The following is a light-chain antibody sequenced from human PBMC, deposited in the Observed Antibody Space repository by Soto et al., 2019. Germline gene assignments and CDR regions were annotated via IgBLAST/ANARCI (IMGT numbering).Light chain of an antibody. Sequence: DIQMTQSPSSLSASVGDRVTITCRASQSISSYLNWYQQKPGKAPKLLIYAASSLQSGVPSRFSGSGSGTDFTLTISSMQPEAFETYYCQQSYSTLTWTFGQGTKVEIK. CDR3: QQSYSTLTWT. J-gene: IGKJ1*01. V-gene: IGKV1-39*01. CDR2: AAS. CDR1: QSISSY.